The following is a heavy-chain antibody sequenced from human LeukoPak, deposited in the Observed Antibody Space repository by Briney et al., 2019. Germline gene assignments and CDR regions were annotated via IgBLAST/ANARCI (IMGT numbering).Heavy chain of an antibody. V-gene: IGHV4-34*01. D-gene: IGHD3-16*01. Sequence: PSETLSLTCAVYGGSFSGYYWSWIRQPPGKGLEWIGEINHSGSTNYNPSLKSRVTISVDTSKNQFSLKLSSVTAADTAVYYCARAPYYDYVWGSSAYYYGMDVWGQGTTVTVSS. CDR1: GGSFSGYY. CDR3: ARAPYYDYVWGSSAYYYGMDV. J-gene: IGHJ6*02. CDR2: INHSGST.